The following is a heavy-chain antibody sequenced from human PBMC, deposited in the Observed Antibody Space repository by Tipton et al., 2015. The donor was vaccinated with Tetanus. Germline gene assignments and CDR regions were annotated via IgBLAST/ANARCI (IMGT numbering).Heavy chain of an antibody. CDR1: GFTFSSYG. D-gene: IGHD3-16*02. Sequence: SLRLSCAASGFTFSSYGMHWVRQAPGKGLEWVAVISYDGSNKYYADSVKGRFTISRDNSKNTQYLQLNSLRAEDTAVYYCARDSSLGGVVVSDAFDFWGQGTMVTVSS. V-gene: IGHV3-30*03. CDR2: ISYDGSNK. CDR3: ARDSSLGGVVVSDAFDF. J-gene: IGHJ3*01.